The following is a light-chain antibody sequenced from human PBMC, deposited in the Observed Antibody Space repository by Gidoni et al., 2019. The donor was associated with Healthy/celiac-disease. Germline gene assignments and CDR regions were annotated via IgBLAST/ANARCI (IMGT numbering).Light chain of an antibody. Sequence: EIVMTQSPATLSVPPGERATLSCRASQSVSSNLAWYQQKPGQAPRLLIYGASTRATGIPARCSGSGSGTEFTLTISSMQSEDFAVYYCQQYNNWSPWTFGEGTKVEIK. CDR2: GAS. CDR3: QQYNNWSPWT. V-gene: IGKV3-15*01. CDR1: QSVSSN. J-gene: IGKJ1*01.